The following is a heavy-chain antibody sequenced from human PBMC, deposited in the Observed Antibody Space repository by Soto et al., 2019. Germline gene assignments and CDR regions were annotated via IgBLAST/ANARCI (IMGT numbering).Heavy chain of an antibody. Sequence: ASVKVSCKASGYTFTSYAMHWVRQAPGQRLEWMGWINAGNGNTKYSQKFQGRVTITRDTSASTAYMELSSLRSEDTAVYYCARGLIYHYYASSGYGRDAFDIWGQGTMVTVSS. CDR3: ARGLIYHYYASSGYGRDAFDI. CDR1: GYTFTSYA. CDR2: INAGNGNT. V-gene: IGHV1-3*01. D-gene: IGHD3-22*01. J-gene: IGHJ3*02.